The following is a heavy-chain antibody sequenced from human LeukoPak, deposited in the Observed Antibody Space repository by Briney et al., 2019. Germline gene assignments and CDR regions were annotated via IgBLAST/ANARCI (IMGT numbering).Heavy chain of an antibody. D-gene: IGHD3-10*02. J-gene: IGHJ4*02. V-gene: IGHV1-18*01. Sequence: ASVKVSRKASGYTFTSYGISWVRQAPGQGLEWMGWISADNGNTSYAQKLQGRVTMTTDTSTSTAYMELRSLRSDDTAVYCCAREMFHFDYWGQGTLVTVSS. CDR1: GYTFTSYG. CDR2: ISADNGNT. CDR3: AREMFHFDY.